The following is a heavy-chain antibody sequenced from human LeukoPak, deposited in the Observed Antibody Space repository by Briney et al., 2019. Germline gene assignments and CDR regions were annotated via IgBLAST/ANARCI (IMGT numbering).Heavy chain of an antibody. V-gene: IGHV4-59*01. CDR2: IYYSGSA. Sequence: PSETLSLTCTVSGGSINNYYWSWIRQPPGKGLDWIGYIYYSGSANYNPSLKSRVTISVDTSKNHFSLKLSSVTAADTAAYYCARYRNEALFAFDIWGQGTMVTVSS. CDR1: GGSINNYY. J-gene: IGHJ3*02. D-gene: IGHD1-14*01. CDR3: ARYRNEALFAFDI.